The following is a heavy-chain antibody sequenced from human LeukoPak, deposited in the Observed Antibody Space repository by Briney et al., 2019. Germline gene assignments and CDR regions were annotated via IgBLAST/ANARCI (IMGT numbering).Heavy chain of an antibody. J-gene: IGHJ5*02. CDR1: GGSISSYY. CDR3: ARFYDSSGYYRWFDP. CDR2: IYYSGST. V-gene: IGHV4-59*01. D-gene: IGHD3-22*01. Sequence: SETLSLTCTVSGGSISSYYWSWIRQPPGKGLEWIGYIYYSGSTNYNPSLKSRVTISVDTSKNQFSLKLSSVTAADTAVYYCARFYDSSGYYRWFDPWGQGTLVTVSS.